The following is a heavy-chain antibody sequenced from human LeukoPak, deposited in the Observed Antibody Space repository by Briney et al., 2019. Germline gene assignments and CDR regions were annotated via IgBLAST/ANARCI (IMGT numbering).Heavy chain of an antibody. CDR1: GGSISGYY. V-gene: IGHV4-59*08. Sequence: TSETLSLTCTVSGGSISGYYWSWIRQPPGKGLEYIGYIYYSGSTDYNPSLKSRITISVDTSKNQFSLKLSPVTAADTAVYYCARHYYDSSGYYYFDYWGQGTLVTVSS. CDR3: ARHYYDSSGYYYFDY. J-gene: IGHJ4*01. CDR2: IYYSGST. D-gene: IGHD3-22*01.